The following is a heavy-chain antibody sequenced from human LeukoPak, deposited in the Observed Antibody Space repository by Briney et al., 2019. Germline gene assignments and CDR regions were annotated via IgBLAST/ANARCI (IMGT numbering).Heavy chain of an antibody. CDR1: GGTFSSYA. D-gene: IGHD3-22*01. Sequence: GSSVKVSCKASGGTFSSYAISWVRQALGQGLEWMGGIIPIFGTANYAQKFQGRVTITADESTSTAYMELSSLRSEDTAVYYCARDNYDSSGYRYYYYGMDVWGQGTTVTVS. CDR2: IIPIFGTA. CDR3: ARDNYDSSGYRYYYYGMDV. J-gene: IGHJ6*02. V-gene: IGHV1-69*01.